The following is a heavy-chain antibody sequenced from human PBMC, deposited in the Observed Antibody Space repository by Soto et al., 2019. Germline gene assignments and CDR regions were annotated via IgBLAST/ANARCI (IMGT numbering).Heavy chain of an antibody. CDR3: ARDQNYGDAFDI. J-gene: IGHJ3*02. D-gene: IGHD1-7*01. CDR2: MYFTGNT. CDR1: GVSISNYY. Sequence: SETLSLTCTVSGVSISNYYWSWIRQPAGKGLEWIGRMYFTGNTNYNASLKSRVTMSVDTSKNQFSLKLSSVTAADTAVYYCARDQNYGDAFDIWGQGTMVTVSS. V-gene: IGHV4-4*07.